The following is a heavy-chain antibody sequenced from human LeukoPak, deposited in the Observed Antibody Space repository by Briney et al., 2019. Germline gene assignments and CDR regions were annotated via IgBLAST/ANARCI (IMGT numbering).Heavy chain of an antibody. V-gene: IGHV3-7*01. Sequence: PGGSLSLTCAASGFTITTSRLCWVRHAQPQGQEWVANIKQDGSDKHYLESVKGRFTISRDNAKNSLYLQMNSLRAEDTAVYYCASSLGYSYNFDYWGQGTLVTVSS. CDR2: IKQDGSDK. CDR1: GFTITTSR. D-gene: IGHD5-18*01. CDR3: ASSLGYSYNFDY. J-gene: IGHJ4*02.